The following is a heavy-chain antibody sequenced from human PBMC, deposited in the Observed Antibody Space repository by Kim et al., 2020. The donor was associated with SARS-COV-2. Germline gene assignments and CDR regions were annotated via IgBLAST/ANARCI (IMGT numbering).Heavy chain of an antibody. Sequence: GGSLRLSCAASGFTFSSYSMNWVRQAPGKGLEWVSSISSSSSYIYYADSVKGRFTISRDNAKNSLYLQMNSLRAEDTAVYYCARVESPRWGQWLAPFDYWGQGTLVTVSS. CDR3: ARVESPRWGQWLAPFDY. J-gene: IGHJ4*02. D-gene: IGHD6-19*01. V-gene: IGHV3-21*01. CDR2: ISSSSSYI. CDR1: GFTFSSYS.